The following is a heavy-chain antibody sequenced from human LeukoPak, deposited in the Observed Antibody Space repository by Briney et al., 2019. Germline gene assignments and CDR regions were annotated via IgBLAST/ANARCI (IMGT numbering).Heavy chain of an antibody. D-gene: IGHD3-22*01. J-gene: IGHJ3*02. CDR2: IYTSGST. Sequence: SETLSLTCTVSGGSISSYYWSWIRQPAGKGLEWIGRIYTSGSTNYNPSLKSRVTMSVDTSKNQFSLKLSSVTAADTAVYYCARARWYYDSSGYYDAFDIWGQGTMVTVSS. CDR3: ARARWYYDSSGYYDAFDI. V-gene: IGHV4-4*07. CDR1: GGSISSYY.